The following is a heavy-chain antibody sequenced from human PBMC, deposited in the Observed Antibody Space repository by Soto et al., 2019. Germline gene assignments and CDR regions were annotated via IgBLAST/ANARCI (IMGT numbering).Heavy chain of an antibody. Sequence: QVQLVQSGAEVKKPGASVKVSCKASGYTFTSYDINWVRQATGQGLEWMGWMNPNSGNTGYAQKFQGRFSMTRNTSISTAYMEPSSLRSEYTSVYYCAGEKGGGSYLDYWGQGTLVTVSS. CDR1: GYTFTSYD. CDR3: AGEKGGGSYLDY. CDR2: MNPNSGNT. V-gene: IGHV1-8*01. D-gene: IGHD1-26*01. J-gene: IGHJ4*02.